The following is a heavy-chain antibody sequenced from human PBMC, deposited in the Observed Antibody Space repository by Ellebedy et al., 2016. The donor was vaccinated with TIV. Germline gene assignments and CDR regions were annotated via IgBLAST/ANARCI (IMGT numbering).Heavy chain of an antibody. Sequence: PGGSLRLSCAASGFTFSCCAMSWVRQAPGKGLEWVSVISNSGDSTYADSVKGRFTISRDNSKNTLYLQMNSLRAEDTAVYYCAKLGGIRSWYADYWGQGTLVTVSS. V-gene: IGHV3-23*01. CDR1: GFTFSCCA. CDR3: AKLGGIRSWYADY. D-gene: IGHD6-13*01. J-gene: IGHJ4*02. CDR2: ISNSGDST.